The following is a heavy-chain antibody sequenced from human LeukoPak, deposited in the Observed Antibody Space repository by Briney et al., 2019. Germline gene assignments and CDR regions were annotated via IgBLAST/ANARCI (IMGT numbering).Heavy chain of an antibody. D-gene: IGHD5-18*01. J-gene: IGHJ4*02. CDR1: VGSISIGGYS. Sequence: SETLSLTCAVSVGSISIGGYSCSWIRHPPGNGLEWIGYIYHGGSTYYNPSLKSRVTISVDRSKNQFSVKLSSVTAADTAVYYCARAEDTAKSALNFDYWGQGTLVTVSS. CDR2: IYHGGST. V-gene: IGHV4-30-2*01. CDR3: ARAEDTAKSALNFDY.